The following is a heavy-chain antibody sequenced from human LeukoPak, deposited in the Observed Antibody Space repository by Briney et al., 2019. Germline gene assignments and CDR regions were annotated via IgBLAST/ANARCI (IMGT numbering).Heavy chain of an antibody. CDR3: AISGSGSLRGNWFDP. Sequence: ASVKVSCTASGYTFTSYYMHWVRQAPGQGLEWMGIINPSGGSTSYAQKFQGRVTMTRDMSTSTVYMELSSLRSEDTAVYYCAISGSGSLRGNWFDPWGQGTLVTVSS. D-gene: IGHD3-10*01. V-gene: IGHV1-46*01. CDR2: INPSGGST. CDR1: GYTFTSYY. J-gene: IGHJ5*02.